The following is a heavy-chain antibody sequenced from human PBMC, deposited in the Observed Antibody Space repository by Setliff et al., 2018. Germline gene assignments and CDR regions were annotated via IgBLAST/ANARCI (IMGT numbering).Heavy chain of an antibody. J-gene: IGHJ6*02. Sequence: ASVKVSCKASGYTFTSYAMHWVRQAPGQRLEWMGWINAGNGNTKYSQKFQGRVTITRDTSASTAYMELSSLRSEDTAVYYCARSDGDYYYYGMDVWGQGTTVTVSS. CDR1: GYTFTSYA. CDR3: ARSDGDYYYYGMDV. D-gene: IGHD4-17*01. V-gene: IGHV1-3*01. CDR2: INAGNGNT.